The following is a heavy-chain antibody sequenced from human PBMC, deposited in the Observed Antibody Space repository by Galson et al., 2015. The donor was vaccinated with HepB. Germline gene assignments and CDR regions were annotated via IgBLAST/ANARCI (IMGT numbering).Heavy chain of an antibody. V-gene: IGHV3-15*07. J-gene: IGHJ4*02. Sequence: SLRLSCAASGFTFSNAWMNWVRQAPGKGLEWVGRIKSKTDGGTTDYAAPVKGRFTISRDDSKNTLYLQMNSLKTEDTAVYYCTTAPFLMGYCSGGSCFFLDYWGQGTLVTVSS. CDR2: IKSKTDGGTT. CDR3: TTAPFLMGYCSGGSCFFLDY. CDR1: GFTFSNAW. D-gene: IGHD2-15*01.